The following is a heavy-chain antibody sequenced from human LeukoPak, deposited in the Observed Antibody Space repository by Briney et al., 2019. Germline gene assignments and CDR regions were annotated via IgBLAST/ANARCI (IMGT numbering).Heavy chain of an antibody. Sequence: GGSLRLSCAASAFTFSSYAMSWVRQAPGKGLEWVSAISGSGGSTYYADSVKGRFTISRDNSKNTLYLQMNSLRAEDTAVYYCAKSIVVVTTMGYYFDYWGQGTLVTVSS. V-gene: IGHV3-23*01. CDR3: AKSIVVVTTMGYYFDY. J-gene: IGHJ4*02. CDR2: ISGSGGST. CDR1: AFTFSSYA. D-gene: IGHD3-22*01.